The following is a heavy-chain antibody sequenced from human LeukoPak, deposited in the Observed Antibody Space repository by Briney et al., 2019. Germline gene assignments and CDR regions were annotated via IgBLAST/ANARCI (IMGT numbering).Heavy chain of an antibody. CDR2: IYPGDSDT. V-gene: IGHV5-51*01. Sequence: GESLKISCKGSGYSFTSYWIGWVRQMPGKGLEWMGIIYPGDSDTRYSPSFQGQVTISADKSISTAYLQWSSLKASDTAMYYCARRHCSSTSCYTDGWFDPWGQGTLVTVSS. J-gene: IGHJ5*02. CDR3: ARRHCSSTSCYTDGWFDP. CDR1: GYSFTSYW. D-gene: IGHD2-2*02.